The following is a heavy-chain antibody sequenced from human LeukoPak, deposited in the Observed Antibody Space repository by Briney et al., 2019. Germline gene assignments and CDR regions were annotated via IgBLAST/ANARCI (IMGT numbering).Heavy chain of an antibody. D-gene: IGHD3-9*01. J-gene: IGHJ4*02. V-gene: IGHV1-8*01. Sequence: ASVKVSCKASGYTFTSYDINWVRQATGQGLEWMGWMNPNSGNTGYAQKFQGRVTMTRNTSISTAYMELSSLGSEDTAVYYCARVGDILTGYSDYWGQGTLVTVSS. CDR1: GYTFTSYD. CDR2: MNPNSGNT. CDR3: ARVGDILTGYSDY.